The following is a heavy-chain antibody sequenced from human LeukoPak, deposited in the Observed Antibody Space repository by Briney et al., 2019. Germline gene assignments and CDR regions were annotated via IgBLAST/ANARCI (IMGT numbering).Heavy chain of an antibody. Sequence: ASVKVSCKASGYTFTGYYMHWVRQAPRQGLEWMGWINPNSGGTNYAQKFQGRVTMTRDTSISTAYMELSRLRSDDTAVYYCLLYQLLSANPDWFDPWGQGTLVTVSS. J-gene: IGHJ5*02. CDR2: INPNSGGT. V-gene: IGHV1-2*02. CDR1: GYTFTGYY. CDR3: LLYQLLSANPDWFDP. D-gene: IGHD2-2*01.